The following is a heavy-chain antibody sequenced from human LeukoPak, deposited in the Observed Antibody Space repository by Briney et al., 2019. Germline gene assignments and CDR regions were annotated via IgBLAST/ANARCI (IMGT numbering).Heavy chain of an antibody. CDR1: GYTFTGYY. CDR2: INPNSGGT. CDR3: SSEYY. V-gene: IGHV1-2*02. Sequence: ASVNVSFMASGYTFTGYYLHWVRQAPGQGLEWVGWINPNSGGTNYAQKFQGRVTMTRDTSITTVYMELSRLRSDDTAVYYCSSEYYWAQGTLVTVSS. J-gene: IGHJ4*02.